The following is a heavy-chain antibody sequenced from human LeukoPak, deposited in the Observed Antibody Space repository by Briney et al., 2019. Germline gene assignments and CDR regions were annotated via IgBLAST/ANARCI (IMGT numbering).Heavy chain of an antibody. V-gene: IGHV3-66*01. CDR2: IYIGGST. CDR1: GFTFRSNY. CDR3: AKVSAFRSMTYYNQLFPWFDP. Sequence: GGSLRLSCAACGFTFRSNYMRGVRQAPGKGLECGSVIYIGGSTYHADSVKGRFTISRDNSRNTLYLQMNRLRADATAVYYCAKVSAFRSMTYYNQLFPWFDPWGQGPLVTVSS. D-gene: IGHD3-10*01. J-gene: IGHJ5*02.